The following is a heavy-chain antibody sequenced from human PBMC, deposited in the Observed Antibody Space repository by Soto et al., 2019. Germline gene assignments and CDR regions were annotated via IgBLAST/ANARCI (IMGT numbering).Heavy chain of an antibody. D-gene: IGHD1-20*01. CDR2: IYNDGSDT. CDR3: SRDITVTPVY. CDR1: GFIFSSYW. J-gene: IGHJ4*02. Sequence: GGSLRLSCAASGFIFSSYWMHWVRQAPGKGLVWVSRIYNDGSDTTYADSVKGRFTVSRDNTRNTLYLEMKSLRAEDTAVYYCSRDITVTPVYWGQGTLVTVSS. V-gene: IGHV3-74*01.